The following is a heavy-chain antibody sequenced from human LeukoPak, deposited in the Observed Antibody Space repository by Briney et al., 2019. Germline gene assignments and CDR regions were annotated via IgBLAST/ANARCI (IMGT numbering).Heavy chain of an antibody. V-gene: IGHV4-61*01. J-gene: IGHJ4*02. CDR3: ARVTSGPRGD. CDR2: IHYSGST. CDR1: GGSISSSSYY. D-gene: IGHD1-14*01. Sequence: SETLSLTCTVSGGSISSSSYYWSWIRQPPGKGLEWIGYIHYSGSTNYNPSLKSRVTISVDTSKNQFSLKLSSVTAADTAVYYCARVTSGPRGDWGQGTLVTVSS.